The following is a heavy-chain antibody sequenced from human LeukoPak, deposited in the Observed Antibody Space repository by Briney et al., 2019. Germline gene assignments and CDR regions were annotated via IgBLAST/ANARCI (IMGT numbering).Heavy chain of an antibody. CDR2: ISYDGSNK. D-gene: IGHD5-12*01. J-gene: IGHJ6*02. CDR1: GFTFSSYA. CDR3: ARSGYDRHKQMDV. V-gene: IGHV3-30*04. Sequence: GGSLRLSCAASGFTFSSYAMHWVRQAPGKGLEWVAVISYDGSNKYYADSVKGRFTISRDNSKNTLYLQMNSLRAEDTAVSYCARSGYDRHKQMDVWGQGTTVTVSS.